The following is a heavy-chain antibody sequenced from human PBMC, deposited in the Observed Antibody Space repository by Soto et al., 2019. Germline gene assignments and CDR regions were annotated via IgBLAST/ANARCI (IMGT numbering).Heavy chain of an antibody. J-gene: IGHJ5*02. Sequence: ASVKVSCKASGYTFTSYAMNWVRQAPGQGLEWMGWINTNAGNPTYAQGFTGRFVFSLDTSVSTAYLQICSLKAEDTAVYYCARDRPDSSSWHTRLNWFDPWGQGTLVTVS. V-gene: IGHV7-4-1*01. CDR3: ARDRPDSSSWHTRLNWFDP. D-gene: IGHD6-13*01. CDR1: GYTFTSYA. CDR2: INTNAGNP.